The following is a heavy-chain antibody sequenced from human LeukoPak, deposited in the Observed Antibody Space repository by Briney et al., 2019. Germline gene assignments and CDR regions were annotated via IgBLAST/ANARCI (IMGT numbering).Heavy chain of an antibody. CDR3: HYYDSSGYSAY. V-gene: IGHV1-46*01. J-gene: IGHJ4*02. Sequence: ASVKVSCKASGYTFTSYYMHWVRQAPGQGLEWMGTINPSGGSTSYAQKFQGRVTMTRDTSTSTVYMELSSLRSEDTAVYYCHYYDSSGYSAYWGQGTLVTVSS. CDR2: INPSGGST. D-gene: IGHD3-22*01. CDR1: GYTFTSYY.